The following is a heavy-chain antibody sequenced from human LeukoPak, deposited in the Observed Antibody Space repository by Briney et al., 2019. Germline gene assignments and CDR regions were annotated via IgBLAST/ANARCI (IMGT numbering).Heavy chain of an antibody. J-gene: IGHJ4*02. CDR2: IYASGST. CDR3: TKDTYCSGTTRNGGPGDY. D-gene: IGHD2-15*01. V-gene: IGHV4-4*07. CDR1: GGSISSQY. Sequence: PSETLSLTCTVSGGSISSQYWSWIRQPAGKGLEWIGRIYASGSTNYNPSLKSRVTMSVDTSKNQFSLKLSSVTAADTAVFYCTKDTYCSGTTRNGGPGDYWGQGILVTVSS.